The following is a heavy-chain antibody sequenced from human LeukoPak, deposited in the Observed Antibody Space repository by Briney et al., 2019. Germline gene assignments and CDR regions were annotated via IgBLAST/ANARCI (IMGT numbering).Heavy chain of an antibody. CDR1: GFTFSNYG. J-gene: IGHJ4*02. Sequence: PGGSLRLSCAASGFTFSNYGMHWVRQAPGKGLEWVAVISYDGSNKYYADSVRGRFTISRDNSKNTLYLQMNSLRAEDTAVYYCAKTASAYCSGGSCSDFDYWGQGTLVTVSS. CDR3: AKTASAYCSGGSCSDFDY. D-gene: IGHD2-15*01. CDR2: ISYDGSNK. V-gene: IGHV3-30*18.